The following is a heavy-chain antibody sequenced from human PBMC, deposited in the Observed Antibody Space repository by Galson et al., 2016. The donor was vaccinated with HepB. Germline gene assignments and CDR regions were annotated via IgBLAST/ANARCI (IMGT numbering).Heavy chain of an antibody. CDR3: ATYGRDWA. D-gene: IGHD2-21*01. CDR1: GYTFGNYA. Sequence: SVKVSCKASGYTFGNYAMNWVRQAPGQGLEWMGWINTNSGKPTYAQGFTGRFVFSLDASVTTEPLQINGLKAEDTAVYYYATYGRDWAWGQGTLFTVSS. J-gene: IGHJ5*02. CDR2: INTNSGKP. V-gene: IGHV7-4-1*02.